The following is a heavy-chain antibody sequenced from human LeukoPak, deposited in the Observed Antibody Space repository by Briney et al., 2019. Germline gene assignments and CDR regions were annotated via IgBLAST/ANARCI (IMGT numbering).Heavy chain of an antibody. CDR2: ISGSGGNT. J-gene: IGHJ4*02. CDR1: GFTFSSYG. CDR3: AKSDYYDSQYYFDY. D-gene: IGHD3-22*01. Sequence: GGSLRLSCAASGFTFSSYGMTWVRQAPGKGLEWVSAISGSGGNTYYADSVKGRFTISRDNSKNTLYLQMNSLRAEDTAVYYCAKSDYYDSQYYFDYWGQGTLVTVSS. V-gene: IGHV3-23*01.